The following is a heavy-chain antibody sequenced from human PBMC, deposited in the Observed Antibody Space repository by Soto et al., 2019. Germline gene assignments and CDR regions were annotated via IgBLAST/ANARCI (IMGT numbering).Heavy chain of an antibody. D-gene: IGHD3-10*01. J-gene: IGHJ6*02. Sequence: QVQLVQSGPEVKKPGVSVKVSCKASGYTFSTYGVSWVRQAPGQGLEWMGWISAYNGNTKYAQKFQGRVTMTTDTSTSTAYMELRSLRSDDTAVYYCARDITMVRGDGMDVWGQGTTVTVSS. CDR3: ARDITMVRGDGMDV. V-gene: IGHV1-18*01. CDR1: GYTFSTYG. CDR2: ISAYNGNT.